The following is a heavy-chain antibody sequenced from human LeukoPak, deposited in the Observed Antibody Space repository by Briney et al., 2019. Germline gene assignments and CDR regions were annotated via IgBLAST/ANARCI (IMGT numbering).Heavy chain of an antibody. CDR1: GFTFSSYW. Sequence: GGSLRLSCAASGFTFSSYWMSWVRQAPGKGLEWVASIKQDGSEKYYVDSVKGRFTISRDNAKNSLYLQMNSLRAEDTAVYYCARDITGYSSGGLGYWGQGTLVTVSS. D-gene: IGHD6-19*01. CDR2: IKQDGSEK. V-gene: IGHV3-7*01. CDR3: ARDITGYSSGGLGY. J-gene: IGHJ4*02.